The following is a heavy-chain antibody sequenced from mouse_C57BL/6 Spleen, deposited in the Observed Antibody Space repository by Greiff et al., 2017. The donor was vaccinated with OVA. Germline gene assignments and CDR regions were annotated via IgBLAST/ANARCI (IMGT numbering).Heavy chain of an antibody. V-gene: IGHV3-1*01. D-gene: IGHD1-1*02. Sequence: EVQLQESGPGMVKPSQSLSLTCTVTGYSITSGYDWHWIRHFPGNKLEWMGYISYSGSTNYNPSLKSRISITHDTSKNHFFLKLNSVTTEDTATYYCARDRGGDFDYWGQGTTLTVSS. CDR3: ARDRGGDFDY. CDR1: GYSITSGYD. J-gene: IGHJ2*01. CDR2: ISYSGST.